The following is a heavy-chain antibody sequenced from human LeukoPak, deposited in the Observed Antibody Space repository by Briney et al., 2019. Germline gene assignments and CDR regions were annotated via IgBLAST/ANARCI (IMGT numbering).Heavy chain of an antibody. CDR1: GGSISSGGYS. D-gene: IGHD3-3*01. CDR2: IYHSGST. J-gene: IGHJ3*02. CDR3: ARHVSYYDFWSGYLGAFDI. Sequence: SETLSLTCAVSGGSISSGGYSWSWIRQPLGKGLEWIGYIYHSGSTYYNPSLKSRVTISVDTSKNQFSLKLSSVTAADTAVYYCARHVSYYDFWSGYLGAFDIWGQGTMVTVSS. V-gene: IGHV4-30-2*01.